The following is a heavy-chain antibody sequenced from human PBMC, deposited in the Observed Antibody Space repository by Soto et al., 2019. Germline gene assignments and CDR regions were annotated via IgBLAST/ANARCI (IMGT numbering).Heavy chain of an antibody. Sequence: SETXSLTCTVSGGSISSGDYYWSWIRQPPGKGLEWIGYIYYSGSTYYNPSLKSRVTISVDTSKNQLSLKLSSVTAADTAVYYCARGVDTKYSFEYWGQGTLVTVSS. V-gene: IGHV4-30-4*01. D-gene: IGHD5-18*01. J-gene: IGHJ4*02. CDR2: IYYSGST. CDR1: GGSISSGDYY. CDR3: ARGVDTKYSFEY.